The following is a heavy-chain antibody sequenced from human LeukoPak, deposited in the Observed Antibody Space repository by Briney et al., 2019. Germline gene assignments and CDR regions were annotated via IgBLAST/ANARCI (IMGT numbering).Heavy chain of an antibody. V-gene: IGHV3-74*01. D-gene: IGHD3-16*01. CDR2: INGDGSET. CDR3: ARVRMGDDFNPFDY. J-gene: IGHJ4*02. Sequence: GGSLTPSCAASGFTFIRFWIYWVRHAPGKGQVWVSRINGDGSETIYADSVKGRFTISRDNAKNTVYLQMNSLRAEDTAVYYCARVRMGDDFNPFDYWGQGTLVTVSS. CDR1: GFTFIRFW.